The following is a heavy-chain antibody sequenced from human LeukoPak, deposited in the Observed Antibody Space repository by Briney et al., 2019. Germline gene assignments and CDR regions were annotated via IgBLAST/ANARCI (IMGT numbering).Heavy chain of an antibody. CDR1: SGSISSYY. J-gene: IGHJ4*02. CDR2: IYYSGST. Sequence: SETLSLTCTVSSGSISSYYWSWIRQPPGKGLEWIGYIYYSGSTNYNPSLKSRVTISVDTSKNQFSLKLSSVTAADTAVYYCARGDTVVTPGPFDYWGQGTLVTVSS. CDR3: ARGDTVVTPGPFDY. V-gene: IGHV4-59*01. D-gene: IGHD4-23*01.